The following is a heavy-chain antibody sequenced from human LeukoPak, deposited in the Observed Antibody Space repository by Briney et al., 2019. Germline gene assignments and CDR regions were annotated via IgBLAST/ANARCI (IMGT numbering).Heavy chain of an antibody. J-gene: IGHJ4*02. CDR3: ARGQSRWELLNPPDY. V-gene: IGHV3-64*01. CDR2: IISNGGST. D-gene: IGHD1-26*01. CDR1: GFTLSSYA. Sequence: GGSLRLACAAAGFTLSSYAMHWVRQPPGRGLGCDSAIISNGGSTKYANSVKGRFTISRDNSKNTLYLQMGSLRAEDMAVYYCARGQSRWELLNPPDYWGQGTLVTVSS.